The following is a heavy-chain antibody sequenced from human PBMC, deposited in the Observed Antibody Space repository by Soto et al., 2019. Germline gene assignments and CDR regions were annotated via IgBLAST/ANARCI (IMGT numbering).Heavy chain of an antibody. D-gene: IGHD2-21*02. CDR3: ARVRAPCCGDDSYPPTPNWFDP. CDR1: GGSISSGGYF. V-gene: IGHV4-30-2*01. CDR2: IYHSGST. Sequence: SETLSLTCAVSGGSISSGGYFWSWIRQPPGKGLEWIGYIYHSGSTYYNPSLKSRVSISVDRSKNQFSLKLSSVTAADTAVYYCARVRAPCCGDDSYPPTPNWFDPSGHGTLLTVSS. J-gene: IGHJ5*02.